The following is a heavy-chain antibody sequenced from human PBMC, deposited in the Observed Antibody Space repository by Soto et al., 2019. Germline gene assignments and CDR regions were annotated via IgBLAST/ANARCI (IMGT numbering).Heavy chain of an antibody. D-gene: IGHD4-17*01. J-gene: IGHJ4*02. Sequence: SETLSLTCTVSGGSISSGDYYWSWIRQPPGKGLEWIGYIYYTGSTNYNPSLKSRVTISVDTSKNQFSLKLSSVTAADTAVYYCARDRDYPRGLDYWGQGTLVTVSS. CDR2: IYYTGST. CDR1: GGSISSGDYY. CDR3: ARDRDYPRGLDY. V-gene: IGHV4-61*08.